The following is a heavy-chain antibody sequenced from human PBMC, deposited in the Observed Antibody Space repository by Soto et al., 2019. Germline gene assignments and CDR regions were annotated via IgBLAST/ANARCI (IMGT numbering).Heavy chain of an antibody. CDR2: INHSGST. D-gene: IGHD3-10*01. V-gene: IGHV4-34*01. J-gene: IGHJ6*02. CDR3: ARVSYYGSGSYYTLYSYYYYGMDV. Sequence: PSETLSLTCSVYGWSFSGYYWSRIRQPPGKGLEWIGEINHSGSTNYNPSLKSRVTISVDTSKNQFSLKLSSVTAADTAVYYCARVSYYGSGSYYTLYSYYYYGMDVWGQGTTVTV. CDR1: GWSFSGYY.